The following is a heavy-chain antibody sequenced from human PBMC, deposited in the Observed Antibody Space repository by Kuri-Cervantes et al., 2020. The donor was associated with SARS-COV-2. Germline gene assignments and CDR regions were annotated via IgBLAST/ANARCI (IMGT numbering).Heavy chain of an antibody. Sequence: SETLSLTCAVSGYSISSGYYWGWIRQPPGKGLEWIGSIYTSGSTNYNPSLKSRVTMSVDTSKNQFSLKLSSVTAADTAVYYCARDQGGYYMDVWGKGTTVTVSS. D-gene: IGHD3-16*01. V-gene: IGHV4-38-2*02. CDR2: IYTSGST. J-gene: IGHJ6*03. CDR3: ARDQGGYYMDV. CDR1: GYSISSGYY.